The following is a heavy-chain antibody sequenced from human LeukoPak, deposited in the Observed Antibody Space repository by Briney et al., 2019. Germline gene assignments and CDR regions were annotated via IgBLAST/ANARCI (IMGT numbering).Heavy chain of an antibody. D-gene: IGHD3-9*01. CDR1: GFTFSSYA. Sequence: PGGSLRLSCAASGFTFSSYAMRWVSQAPGKGLEWVSAISGSGGSTYYADSVKGRFTISRDNSKNTLYLQMNSLRAEDTAVYYCAKDLRLRYSISPVDAFDIWGQGTMVTVSS. CDR3: AKDLRLRYSISPVDAFDI. V-gene: IGHV3-23*01. J-gene: IGHJ3*02. CDR2: ISGSGGST.